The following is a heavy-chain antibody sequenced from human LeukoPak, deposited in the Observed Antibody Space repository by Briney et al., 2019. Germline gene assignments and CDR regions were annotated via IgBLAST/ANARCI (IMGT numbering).Heavy chain of an antibody. CDR2: ISSSGSNI. CDR3: ARIAVAGTLIDH. Sequence: PGGSLRLSCAASGFTFSSYEMNWVRQAPGKGLEWVSYISSSGSNIYYADSVKGRSTISRDNAKNSLYLQMNSLRAEDTAVYYCARIAVAGTLIDHWGQGTLVTVSS. V-gene: IGHV3-48*03. J-gene: IGHJ4*02. D-gene: IGHD6-19*01. CDR1: GFTFSSYE.